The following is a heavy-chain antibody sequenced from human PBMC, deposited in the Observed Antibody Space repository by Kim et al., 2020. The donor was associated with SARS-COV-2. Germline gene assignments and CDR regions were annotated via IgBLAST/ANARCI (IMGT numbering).Heavy chain of an antibody. D-gene: IGHD1-26*01. J-gene: IGHJ4*02. CDR3: VKDLGSNGVGASLST. V-gene: IGHV3-23*01. Sequence: GGSVQGRFTISRDNARNTGYLQMNSLRVEDTAKYYCVKDLGSNGVGASLSTWGQGTQVTVSS.